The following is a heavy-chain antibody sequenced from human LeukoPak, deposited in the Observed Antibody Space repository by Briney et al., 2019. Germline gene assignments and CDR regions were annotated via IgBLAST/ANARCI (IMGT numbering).Heavy chain of an antibody. CDR1: GGSISSSSYY. V-gene: IGHV4-39*07. Sequence: SETLSLTCTVSGGSISSSSYYWGWIRQPLGKGLEWIGSIYYSGSTYYNPSLKSRVTISVDTSKNQFSLKLSSVTAADTAVYYCARGYTAMVDGMDVWGQGTTVTVSS. D-gene: IGHD5-18*01. J-gene: IGHJ6*02. CDR3: ARGYTAMVDGMDV. CDR2: IYYSGST.